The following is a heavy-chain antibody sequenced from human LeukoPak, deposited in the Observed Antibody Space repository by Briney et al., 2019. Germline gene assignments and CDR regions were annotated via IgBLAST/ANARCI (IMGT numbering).Heavy chain of an antibody. J-gene: IGHJ4*02. CDR2: IYYSGST. CDR1: GGSISSSSYY. Sequence: SETLSLTCTVSGGSISSSSYYWGWIRQPPGKGLEWIGSIYYSGSTYYNPSLKSRVTISVDRSKNQFSLKLSSVTAADTAVYYCARAPGGVVTATFDYWGQGTLVTVSS. D-gene: IGHD2-21*02. CDR3: ARAPGGVVTATFDY. V-gene: IGHV4-39*07.